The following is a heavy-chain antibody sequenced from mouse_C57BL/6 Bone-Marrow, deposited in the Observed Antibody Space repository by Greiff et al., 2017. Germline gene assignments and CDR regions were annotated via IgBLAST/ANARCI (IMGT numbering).Heavy chain of an antibody. V-gene: IGHV1-59*01. CDR3: ARSYGSSLGDAMDY. CDR1: GYTFTSYW. J-gene: IGHJ4*01. Sequence: QVQLQQPGAELVRPGTSVKLSCKASGYTFTSYWMHWVKQRPGQGLEWIGVIDPSDSYPNYNQKFKGKATLTVDTSSSTAYMQLSSLTSEDSAVYYCARSYGSSLGDAMDYWGQGTSVTVSS. CDR2: IDPSDSYP. D-gene: IGHD1-1*01.